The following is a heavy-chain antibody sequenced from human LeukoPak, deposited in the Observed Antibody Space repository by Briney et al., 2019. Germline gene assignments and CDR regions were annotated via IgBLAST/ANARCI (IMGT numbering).Heavy chain of an antibody. CDR1: GGSISSSNW. V-gene: IGHV4-4*02. CDR2: IQHIGST. J-gene: IGHJ4*02. D-gene: IGHD4-17*01. Sequence: SETLSLTCTVSGGSISSSNWWGWGRQPPRKGLELGGEIQHIGSTNYNPSLKSRVTISVDKSKTHSSVKLRSVTPADTAVYYCARSEYYGAYDNSWGQGTMAPVS. CDR3: ARSEYYGAYDNS.